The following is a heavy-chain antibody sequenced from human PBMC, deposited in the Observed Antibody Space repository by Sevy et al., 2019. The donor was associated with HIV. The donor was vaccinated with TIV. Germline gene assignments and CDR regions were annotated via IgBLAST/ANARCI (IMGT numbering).Heavy chain of an antibody. D-gene: IGHD3-22*01. CDR3: AKDGGRTMRVVVMSGGATFDY. CDR2: ISGSGGST. J-gene: IGHJ4*02. V-gene: IGHV3-23*01. CDR1: GFTFSSYA. Sequence: GGSLRLSCAASGFTFSSYAMSWVRQAPGKGLEWVSAISGSGGSTYYADSVKGRFTISSDNSKNTLYLQMNSRRAEDTAVYYCAKDGGRTMRVVVMSGGATFDYWGQGTLVTVSS.